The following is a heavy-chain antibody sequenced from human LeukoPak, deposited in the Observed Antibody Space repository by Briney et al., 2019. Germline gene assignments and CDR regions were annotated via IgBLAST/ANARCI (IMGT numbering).Heavy chain of an antibody. V-gene: IGHV1-2*06. D-gene: IGHD4-17*01. J-gene: IGHJ5*02. Sequence: ASVKASCKASGYTFTGYFMHWVRQAPGQGLEWMGRINSNTGGTTYAQKFQGRVTMTRDTSITTAHMELSRLKSDDTAVYYCARGQPYGDYNWFDLWGQGALVTVSS. CDR1: GYTFTGYF. CDR3: ARGQPYGDYNWFDL. CDR2: INSNTGGT.